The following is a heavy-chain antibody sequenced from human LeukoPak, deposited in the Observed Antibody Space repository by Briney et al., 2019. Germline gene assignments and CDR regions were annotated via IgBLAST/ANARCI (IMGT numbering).Heavy chain of an antibody. V-gene: IGHV3-74*01. CDR1: GFTFNNYW. CDR3: ARGGWAYSYVF. CDR2: INGDGTTT. J-gene: IGHJ4*02. D-gene: IGHD5-18*01. Sequence: GGSLRLSCAASGFTFNNYWMHWVRQVPGKGLVWVSRINGDGTTTYYADSVKGRFTISRDNAKNTVYLQMNSLRGEDTAVYYCARGGWAYSYVFWGQGTLVSVSS.